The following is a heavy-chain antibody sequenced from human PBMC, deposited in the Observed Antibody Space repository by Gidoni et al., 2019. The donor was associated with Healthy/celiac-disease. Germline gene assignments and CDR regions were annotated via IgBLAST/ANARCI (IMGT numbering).Heavy chain of an antibody. V-gene: IGHV3-23*01. Sequence: EVQLLESGGGLVQPGGSLRLSCAAPAFPFSCYAMRGVRQAPGKGREWGAAIGGSGGSTYYADSVKGRLTISRDNSKKTLYLQRNSLRAEETAVYYCANGANRMVQGVNYYYYMDVWGKGTTVTVSS. J-gene: IGHJ6*03. CDR3: ANGANRMVQGVNYYYYMDV. CDR2: IGGSGGST. D-gene: IGHD3-10*01. CDR1: AFPFSCYA.